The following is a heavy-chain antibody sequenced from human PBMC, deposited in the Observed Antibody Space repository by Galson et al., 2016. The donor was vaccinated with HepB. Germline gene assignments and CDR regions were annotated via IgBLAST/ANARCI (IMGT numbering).Heavy chain of an antibody. V-gene: IGHV4-4*02. D-gene: IGHD2/OR15-2a*01. Sequence: SETLSLTCEVSGGSLTSDKWWSWVRQSPGRGLEWIGDVFFCCATLFNPSLADRVSMSPDKSKNQFSLKMTSLTAADTALYYCTRRADYFATFDVWGPGVAVIVSS. CDR2: VFFCCAT. J-gene: IGHJ5*02. CDR3: TRRADYFATFDV. CDR1: GGSLTSDKW.